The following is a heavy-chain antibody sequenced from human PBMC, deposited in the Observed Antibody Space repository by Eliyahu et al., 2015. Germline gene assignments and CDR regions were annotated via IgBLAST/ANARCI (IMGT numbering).Heavy chain of an antibody. V-gene: IGHV4-59*01. CDR3: ARDTTRAYYFDY. J-gene: IGHJ4*02. CDR1: GGSISSYY. Sequence: QVQLQESGPGLVKPSDTLSLTCPVXGGSISSYYWSWXRQPPGKGLEWIGYIYYSGNTNYNPSLKSRVTISVDTSKNQFSLELSSVTAADTAVYYCARDTTRAYYFDYWGQGTLVTVSP. CDR2: IYYSGNT. D-gene: IGHD1-1*01.